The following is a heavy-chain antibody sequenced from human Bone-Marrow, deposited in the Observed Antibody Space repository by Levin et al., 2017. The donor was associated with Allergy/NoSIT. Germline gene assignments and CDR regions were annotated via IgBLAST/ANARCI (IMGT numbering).Heavy chain of an antibody. V-gene: IGHV3-74*01. J-gene: IGHJ2*01. CDR3: ARAGELDYADWFFDL. CDR1: GFTFSNYW. D-gene: IGHD1-26*01. CDR2: INSDGSST. Sequence: GESLKISCAASGFTFSNYWMHWVRQAPRKGLVWVSRINSDGSSTYYADSVKGRFTISRDNARNSLYLQMNSLRAEDTAVYYCARAGELDYADWFFDLWGRGTLVTVSS.